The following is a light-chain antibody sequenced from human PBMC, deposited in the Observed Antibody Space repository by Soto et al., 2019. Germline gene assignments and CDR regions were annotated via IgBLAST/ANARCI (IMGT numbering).Light chain of an antibody. CDR2: EVS. CDR1: SSDVGAYKF. V-gene: IGLV2-8*01. CDR3: SSYAGSYNRV. Sequence: QSALTQPPSASGSPGQSVTISCTGTSSDVGAYKFLSWYQQHPGKAPKLLIYEVSNRPSGVPDRYSGSKSGNTASLPVSGLQAADEAAYYCSSYAGSYNRVFGGGTKLTVL. J-gene: IGLJ3*02.